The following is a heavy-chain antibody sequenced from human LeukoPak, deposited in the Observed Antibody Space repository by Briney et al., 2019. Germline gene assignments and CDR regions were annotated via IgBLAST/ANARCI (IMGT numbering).Heavy chain of an antibody. CDR2: IKEDGSDK. Sequence: GRSLRLSCAASGFTFSNAWMTWVRQAPGKGLEWVASIKEDGSDKYYVESVKGRFTISRENARNSLYLQMNSLRAEDTAVYYCARVLWFGGIYYFDYWGQGTLVTVSS. D-gene: IGHD3-10*01. J-gene: IGHJ4*02. CDR3: ARVLWFGGIYYFDY. V-gene: IGHV3-7*04. CDR1: GFTFSNAW.